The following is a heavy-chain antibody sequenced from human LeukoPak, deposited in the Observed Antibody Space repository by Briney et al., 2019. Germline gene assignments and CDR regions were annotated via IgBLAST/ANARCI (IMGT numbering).Heavy chain of an antibody. D-gene: IGHD6-19*01. V-gene: IGHV3-20*04. CDR3: ARDHRGWYFYYYYYMDV. J-gene: IGHJ6*03. CDR1: GFTFDKYG. CDR2: IDWNGGST. Sequence: GGSLRLSCAASGFTFDKYGMSWVRQAPGKGLEWVSGIDWNGGSTAYADSVKGRFTISRDNAKNSLYLQMNSLRAEDTALYYCARDHRGWYFYYYYYMDVWGKGTTVTVSS.